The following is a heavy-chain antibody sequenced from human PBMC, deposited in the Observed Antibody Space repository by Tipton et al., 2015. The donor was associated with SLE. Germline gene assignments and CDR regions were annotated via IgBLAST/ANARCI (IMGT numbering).Heavy chain of an antibody. V-gene: IGHV4-38-2*02. CDR1: GYSISSGYR. CDR2: IFYSDNT. CDR3: ARGYTPDGFEL. Sequence: GLVKPSETLSLSCSVSGYSISSGYRWGWIRQSPGKGLEWIGYIFYSDNTNYNPSLKSRVTISVDTSKNQFSLELNSVTAADTAVYYCARGYTPDGFELWGPGTMVTVSS. J-gene: IGHJ3*01. D-gene: IGHD5-18*01.